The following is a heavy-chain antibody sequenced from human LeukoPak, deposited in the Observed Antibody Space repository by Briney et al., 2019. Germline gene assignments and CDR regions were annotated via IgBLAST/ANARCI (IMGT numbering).Heavy chain of an antibody. CDR1: GFTFSSYS. V-gene: IGHV3-21*01. Sequence: PGGSLRLSCAASGFTFSSYSMNWVRQAPGKGLEWVSSISSSSSYIYYADSVKGRFTISRDNAKNSLYLQMNSLRAEDTAVYYCAREMSYYYDSSGYYVLDYWGQGTLVTVSS. CDR2: ISSSSSYI. J-gene: IGHJ4*02. D-gene: IGHD3-22*01. CDR3: AREMSYYYDSSGYYVLDY.